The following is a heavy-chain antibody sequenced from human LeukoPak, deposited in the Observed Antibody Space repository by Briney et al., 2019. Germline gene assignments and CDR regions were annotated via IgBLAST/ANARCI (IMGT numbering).Heavy chain of an antibody. CDR1: GGSISSGSYY. CDR3: ARSPRTFGYYFDY. V-gene: IGHV4-61*02. D-gene: IGHD1-14*01. J-gene: IGHJ4*02. Sequence: PSETLSLTCTVSGGSISSGSYYWSWIRQPAGKGLEWIGRIYTSGSTNYNPSLKSRVTISVDTSKNQFSLKLSSVTAADTAMYYCARSPRTFGYYFDYWGQGTLVTVSS. CDR2: IYTSGST.